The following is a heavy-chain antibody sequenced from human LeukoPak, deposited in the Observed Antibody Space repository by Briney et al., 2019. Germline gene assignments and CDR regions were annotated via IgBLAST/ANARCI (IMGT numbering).Heavy chain of an antibody. Sequence: GGSLRLSCAVSGITLSNYGMSWVRQAPGKGLEWVAGISDSGGRTNYADSVKGRFTISRDNPKNTLYLQMNSLRAVDTAVYFCAKRGVVIRVILVGFHKEAYYFDSWGQGALVTVSS. V-gene: IGHV3-23*01. CDR3: AKRGVVIRVILVGFHKEAYYFDS. CDR1: GITLSNYG. D-gene: IGHD3-22*01. CDR2: ISDSGGRT. J-gene: IGHJ4*02.